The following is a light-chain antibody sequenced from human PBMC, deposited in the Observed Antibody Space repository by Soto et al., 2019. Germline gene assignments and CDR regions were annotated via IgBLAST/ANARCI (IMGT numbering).Light chain of an antibody. V-gene: IGKV3-20*01. CDR1: QSVSSSY. J-gene: IGKJ2*01. Sequence: IVLTQSPCTLSLSPGERATLSCRASQSVSSSYLAWFQQKPGQAPRLLIYGASSRAADIPDRFSGSGSGTAFTLTISRLEPEDFAVYYCQQYGSSAYTFGQGNKLEIK. CDR3: QQYGSSAYT. CDR2: GAS.